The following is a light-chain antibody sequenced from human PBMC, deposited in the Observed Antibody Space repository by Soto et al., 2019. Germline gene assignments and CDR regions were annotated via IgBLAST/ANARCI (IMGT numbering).Light chain of an antibody. J-gene: IGLJ1*01. CDR1: SSDVGAYNY. Sequence: QSALTXPASVSGSPGQSITISCAGTSSDVGAYNYVSWYQHHPGKAPKLTIYDVNNRPSGDSNRFSGSKSGNTASLTISGLQAEDEADYYCSSWTSGATYVFGSGTKVTVL. CDR2: DVN. CDR3: SSWTSGATYV. V-gene: IGLV2-14*03.